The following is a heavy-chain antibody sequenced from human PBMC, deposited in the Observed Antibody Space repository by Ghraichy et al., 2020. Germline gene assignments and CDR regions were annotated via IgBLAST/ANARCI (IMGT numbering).Heavy chain of an antibody. V-gene: IGHV3-23*01. CDR2: ISGSGGST. D-gene: IGHD3-10*01. CDR3: VGGSGSYYLFVPQSTLDY. Sequence: GGSLRLSCAASGFTFSSYAMSWVRQAPGKGLEWVSAISGSGGSTYYADSVKGRFTISRDNSKNTLYLQMNSLRAEDTAVYYCVGGSGSYYLFVPQSTLDYWGQGTLVTVSS. J-gene: IGHJ4*02. CDR1: GFTFSSYA.